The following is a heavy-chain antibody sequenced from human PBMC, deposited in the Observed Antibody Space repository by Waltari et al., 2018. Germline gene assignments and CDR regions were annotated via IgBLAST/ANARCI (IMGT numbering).Heavy chain of an antibody. CDR2: ISDNSDTI. CDR3: ASRVGFHY. V-gene: IGHV3-11*01. CDR1: GFSFSDSY. J-gene: IGHJ4*02. D-gene: IGHD1-26*01. Sequence: QVQLVESGGGLVKPGGSVRLSCAASGFSFSDSYMSWIRQAPGGGLEWISYISDNSDTIYYADSVKGRFTISRDDAKNSVYLQMDSLRAEDTAVYYCASRVGFHYWGQGTQVTVSS.